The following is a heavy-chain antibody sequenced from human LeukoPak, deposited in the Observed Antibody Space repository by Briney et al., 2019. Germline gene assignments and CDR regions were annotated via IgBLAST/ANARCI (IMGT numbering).Heavy chain of an antibody. Sequence: ASVKVSCKASGYTFTGYYMHWVRQAPGQGLEWMGRINPNSGGTNYAQKFQGRVTMTRDTSISTAYMKLSRLRSDDTAVYYCARVKCTNGVCRNWFDPWGQGTLVTVSS. CDR1: GYTFTGYY. CDR3: ARVKCTNGVCRNWFDP. D-gene: IGHD2-8*01. CDR2: INPNSGGT. V-gene: IGHV1-2*06. J-gene: IGHJ5*02.